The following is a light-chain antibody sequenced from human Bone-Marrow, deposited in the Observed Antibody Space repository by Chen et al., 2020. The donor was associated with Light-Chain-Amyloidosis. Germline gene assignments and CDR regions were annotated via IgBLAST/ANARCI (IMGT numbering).Light chain of an antibody. J-gene: IGKJ2*01. CDR1: QSISNY. CDR2: VAT. CDR3: QQRFSSPYT. Sequence: DIQMTQSPSTLSAPVGDRVTVTCRASQSISNYLNWYQQTPGKAPKLLIYVATSLQSGVPSRFSADGSGTDLTLTISSLQPEDFATYNCQQRFSSPYTFVQGTTLEIK. V-gene: IGKV1-39*01.